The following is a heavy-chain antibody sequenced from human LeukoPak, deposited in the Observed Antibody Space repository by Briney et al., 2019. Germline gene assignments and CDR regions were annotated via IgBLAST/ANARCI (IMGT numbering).Heavy chain of an antibody. D-gene: IGHD2-2*01. V-gene: IGHV3-9*01. CDR3: AKGYCSSISCHADY. J-gene: IGHJ4*02. CDR2: ISWNRGSI. CDR1: GFTFDDYA. Sequence: GGPLRLSCAASGFTFDDYAMHWVRQAPGKGLEWVSGISWNRGSIGYADSVKGRFTISRDNAKMSLYLQMNSLRAEDTALYYCAKGYCSSISCHADYWGQGTLVTASS.